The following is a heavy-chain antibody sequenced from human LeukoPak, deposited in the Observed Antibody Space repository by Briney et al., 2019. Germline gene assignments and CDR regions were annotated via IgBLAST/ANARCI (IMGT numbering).Heavy chain of an antibody. CDR3: MREYSGWLAAAGA. Sequence: GGSLRLSCAASGFTFNSFRMNWVRQAPDKGLEWVSSISSSSNFIYYADSVRGRFTISRDNAKNSLYLQMNSLRAEDTAVYYCMREYSGWLAAAGAWGQGVLVTVSS. CDR2: ISSSSNFI. D-gene: IGHD6-13*01. CDR1: GFTFNSFR. J-gene: IGHJ4*02. V-gene: IGHV3-21*01.